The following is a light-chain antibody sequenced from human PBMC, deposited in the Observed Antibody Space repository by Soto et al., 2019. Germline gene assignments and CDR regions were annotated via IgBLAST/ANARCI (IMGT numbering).Light chain of an antibody. CDR3: QQYDSYSQA. CDR2: TAA. Sequence: DIQMTQSPSTLSLSVGDRATLTCRASQTISNWLAWYQQKPGEAPKLLIYTAATLNSGVPARFSGSGSGTEFTLTISSLQPDDFAAYYCQQYDSYSQAFGQGTKVEL. J-gene: IGKJ1*01. CDR1: QTISNW. V-gene: IGKV1-5*03.